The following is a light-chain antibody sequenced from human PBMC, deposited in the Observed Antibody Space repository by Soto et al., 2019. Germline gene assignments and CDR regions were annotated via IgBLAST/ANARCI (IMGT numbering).Light chain of an antibody. CDR2: AAS. Sequence: DIQMTQSPSSLSASVGDRVTITCRASQSISSYLNWYQQKPGKAPKLLLYAASSLKSGVPSRFSGSGSGTDFTLTISSLQPEDFVTYYCQQSYSTPFTFGPGTKVDIK. V-gene: IGKV1-39*01. CDR3: QQSYSTPFT. J-gene: IGKJ3*01. CDR1: QSISSY.